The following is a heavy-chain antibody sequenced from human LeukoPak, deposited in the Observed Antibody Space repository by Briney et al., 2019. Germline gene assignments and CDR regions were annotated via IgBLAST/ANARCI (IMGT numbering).Heavy chain of an antibody. CDR2: IYYSGST. V-gene: IGHV4-59*12. CDR1: GGSITSYY. Sequence: PSETLSLTCTVSGGSITSYYWSWIRQPPGKGLEWIGSIYYSGSTYYNPSLKSRVTISVDTSKNQFSLKLSSVTAADTAVYYCARDHDYGDSADYWGQGTLVTVSS. D-gene: IGHD4-17*01. J-gene: IGHJ4*02. CDR3: ARDHDYGDSADY.